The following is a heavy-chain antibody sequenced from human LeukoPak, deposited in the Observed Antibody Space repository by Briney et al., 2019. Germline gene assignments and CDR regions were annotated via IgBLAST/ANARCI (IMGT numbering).Heavy chain of an antibody. Sequence: PSETLSLTCTVSGGSISSYYWSWIRQPPGKGLEWIGYIYYSGSTNYNPSRKSRVTISVDTSKNQFSLKLSSVTAADTAVYYCARRYSYGASDAFDIWGQGTMVTVSS. CDR1: GGSISSYY. V-gene: IGHV4-59*08. D-gene: IGHD5-18*01. J-gene: IGHJ3*02. CDR2: IYYSGST. CDR3: ARRYSYGASDAFDI.